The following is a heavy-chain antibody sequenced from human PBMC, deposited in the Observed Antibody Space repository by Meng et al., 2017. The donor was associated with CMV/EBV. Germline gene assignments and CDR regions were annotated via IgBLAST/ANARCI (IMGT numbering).Heavy chain of an antibody. CDR1: GYTFSNYG. V-gene: IGHV1-2*02. Sequence: ASVKVSCKASGYTFSNYGIAWVRQAPGHGLEWMGWINPNSGGTNYAKKFQGRVTMTRDTSISTAYMELSRLRSDDTAVYYCAREGYDFWSGYQYPASGMDVWGQGTTVTVSS. CDR2: INPNSGGT. D-gene: IGHD3-3*01. J-gene: IGHJ6*02. CDR3: AREGYDFWSGYQYPASGMDV.